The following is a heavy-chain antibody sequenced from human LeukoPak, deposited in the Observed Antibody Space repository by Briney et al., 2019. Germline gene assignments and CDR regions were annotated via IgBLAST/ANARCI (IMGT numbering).Heavy chain of an antibody. V-gene: IGHV3-21*01. J-gene: IGHJ4*02. D-gene: IGHD3-3*01. CDR1: GFTFSSYS. Sequence: GGSLRLSCAASGFTFSSYSMNWVRQAPGKGLEWVSSISRTSSYIYYADSVKGRFTISRDNAKNSLYLQMNSLRAEDTAVYYCARTVSYDFWSGYSFDYWGQGTLVTVSS. CDR3: ARTVSYDFWSGYSFDY. CDR2: ISRTSSYI.